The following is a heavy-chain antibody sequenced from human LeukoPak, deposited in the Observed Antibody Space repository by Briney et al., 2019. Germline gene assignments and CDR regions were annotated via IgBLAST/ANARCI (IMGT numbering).Heavy chain of an antibody. J-gene: IGHJ4*02. D-gene: IGHD5-12*01. V-gene: IGHV1-46*01. Sequence: GSVKVSCKASGYTFTSYYMHWVRQAPGQGLEWMGIINPSGGSTSYAQKFQGRVTMTRDTSTSTVYMELSSLRSEDTAVYYCAREMKSTDIVATIDRGFDYWGQGTLVTVSS. CDR2: INPSGGST. CDR3: AREMKSTDIVATIDRGFDY. CDR1: GYTFTSYY.